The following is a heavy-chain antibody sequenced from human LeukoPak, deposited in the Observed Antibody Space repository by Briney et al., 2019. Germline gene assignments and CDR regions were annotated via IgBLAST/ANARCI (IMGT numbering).Heavy chain of an antibody. Sequence: GGSLRLSCAASGFTVSSNYMSWVRQAPGKGLEWVSVIYSGGNTYYADSVKGRFTISRDNSKNTLYLQMNSLRAEDTAVYYCARVESPAAAGPDAFDIWGQGTMVTVSS. CDR3: ARVESPAAAGPDAFDI. CDR1: GFTVSSNY. CDR2: IYSGGNT. V-gene: IGHV3-53*01. D-gene: IGHD6-13*01. J-gene: IGHJ3*02.